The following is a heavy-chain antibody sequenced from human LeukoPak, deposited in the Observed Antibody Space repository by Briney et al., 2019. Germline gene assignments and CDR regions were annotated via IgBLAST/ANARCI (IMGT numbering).Heavy chain of an antibody. CDR2: IKSNTDGGTT. CDR3: ARPDCSSTSCYTLEY. CDR1: GFTFSNAW. D-gene: IGHD2-2*02. Sequence: GGSLRLSCAASGFTFSNAWMTWVRQAPGKGLEWVGRIKSNTDGGTTDYAAPVKGRFTISRDNAKDTLYLQMNSLRADDTAVYYCARPDCSSTSCYTLEYWGQGTLVTVSS. J-gene: IGHJ4*02. V-gene: IGHV3-15*01.